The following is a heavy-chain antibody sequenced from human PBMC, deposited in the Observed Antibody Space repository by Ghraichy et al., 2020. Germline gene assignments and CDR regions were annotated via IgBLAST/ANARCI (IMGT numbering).Heavy chain of an antibody. D-gene: IGHD2-2*02. CDR3: ARCAIYWFDP. Sequence: ESLNISCTVSGGSISSSSYYWGWIRQPPGKGLEWIGSIYSSGSTYYNTSLKSRVTISVDTSKNQFSLKLSSVTAADTAVYYCARCAIYWFDPWGQGTLVTVSS. J-gene: IGHJ5*02. CDR2: IYSSGST. CDR1: GGSISSSSYY. V-gene: IGHV4-39*01.